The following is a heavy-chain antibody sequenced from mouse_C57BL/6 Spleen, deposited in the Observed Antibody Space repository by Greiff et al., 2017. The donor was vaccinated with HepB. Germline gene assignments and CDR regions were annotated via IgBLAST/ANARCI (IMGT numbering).Heavy chain of an antibody. D-gene: IGHD1-1*01. V-gene: IGHV5-9-1*02. J-gene: IGHJ4*01. CDR2: ISSGGDYI. CDR1: GFTFSSYA. Sequence: EVKLVESGEGLVKPGGSLKLSCAASGFTFSSYAMSWVRQTPEKRLEWVAYISSGGDYIYYADTVKGRFTISRDNARNTLYLQMSSLKSEDTAMYYCTRDQTTVVAMDYWGQGTSVTVSS. CDR3: TRDQTTVVAMDY.